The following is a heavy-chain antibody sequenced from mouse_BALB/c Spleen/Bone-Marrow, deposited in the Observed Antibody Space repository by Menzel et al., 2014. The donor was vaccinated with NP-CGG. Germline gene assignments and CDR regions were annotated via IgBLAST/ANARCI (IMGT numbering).Heavy chain of an antibody. CDR3: ARNYDFWFGY. CDR2: ISSGSRTI. Sequence: EVQVVESGGGLVQPGGSRKLSCAASGFTFSSFGMHWVRQAPEKGLEWVAYISSGSRTIYYADTVKGRFTISRDNPKNTLFLQMTSLRSEDTVMYYCARNYDFWFGYWGQGTLVTVSA. V-gene: IGHV5-17*02. CDR1: GFTFSSFG. D-gene: IGHD2-4*01. J-gene: IGHJ3*01.